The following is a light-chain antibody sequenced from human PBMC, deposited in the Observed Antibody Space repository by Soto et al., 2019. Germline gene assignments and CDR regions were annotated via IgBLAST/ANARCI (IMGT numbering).Light chain of an antibody. CDR3: SSYTSSSTLV. Sequence: QSVLTQPASVSGSPGQSITISCTRTSSDVGGYNYVSWYQQHPGKAPKLMIYDVSNRPSGVSNRFSGSKSGNTASLTISGLQAEDEADYYCSSYTSSSTLVFGPGTKVTVL. J-gene: IGLJ1*01. CDR1: SSDVGGYNY. V-gene: IGLV2-14*01. CDR2: DVS.